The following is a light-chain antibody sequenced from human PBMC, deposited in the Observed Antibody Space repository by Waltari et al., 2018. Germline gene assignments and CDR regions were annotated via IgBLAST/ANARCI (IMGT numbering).Light chain of an antibody. CDR3: ASWDDNLNGPV. Sequence: QSVLTQPPSASGTPGQRVTISCSGSSSNIGSTTVNWYQHLPGTAPKLLIYSNNLRPSGVPDRFAGSKSGTSASLAISGLQSEDESDYFCASWDDNLNGPVFGGGTKLTVL. CDR1: SSNIGSTT. V-gene: IGLV1-44*01. CDR2: SNN. J-gene: IGLJ2*01.